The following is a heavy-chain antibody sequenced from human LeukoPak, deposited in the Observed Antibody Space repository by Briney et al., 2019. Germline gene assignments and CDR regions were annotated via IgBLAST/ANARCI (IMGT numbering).Heavy chain of an antibody. V-gene: IGHV3-30*02. CDR2: IRYDGSKK. D-gene: IGHD3-22*01. J-gene: IGHJ4*02. CDR1: GFTFSHYS. Sequence: PGGSLRLSCAASGFTFSHYSMHWVRQAPGKGLEWVAFIRYDGSKKDYADSVKGRFTISSDNPKKTLYLQMNSLRTEDTAVYYCAKDHLWLPRPDQTSSYFFDYWGQGTLVTVSS. CDR3: AKDHLWLPRPDQTSSYFFDY.